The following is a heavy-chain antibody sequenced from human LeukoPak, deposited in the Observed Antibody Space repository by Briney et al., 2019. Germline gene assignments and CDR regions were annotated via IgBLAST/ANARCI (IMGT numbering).Heavy chain of an antibody. D-gene: IGHD6-6*01. J-gene: IGHJ3*02. CDR2: IIPIFGTA. Sequence: VASVKVSCKASGGTFSSYAISWVRQAPGQGLEWMGGIIPIFGTANYAQKFQGRVTITADESTSTAYMELSSLRSEDTAVYYCATEGTSQAIDAFDIWGQGTMVTVSS. CDR1: GGTFSSYA. CDR3: ATEGTSQAIDAFDI. V-gene: IGHV1-69*01.